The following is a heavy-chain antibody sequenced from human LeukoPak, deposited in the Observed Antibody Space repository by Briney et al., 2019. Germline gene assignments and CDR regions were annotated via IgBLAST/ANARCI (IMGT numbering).Heavy chain of an antibody. CDR1: GGSFSGYY. V-gene: IGHV4-34*01. D-gene: IGHD3-3*01. CDR3: ARPHDFWSGSGAFDI. CDR2: IYYSGST. Sequence: PSETLSLTCAVYGGSFSGYYWSWIRQPPGKGLEWIGSIYYSGSTYYNPSLKSRVTISVDTSKNQFSLKLSSVTAAGTAVYYCARPHDFWSGSGAFDIWGQGTMVTVSS. J-gene: IGHJ3*02.